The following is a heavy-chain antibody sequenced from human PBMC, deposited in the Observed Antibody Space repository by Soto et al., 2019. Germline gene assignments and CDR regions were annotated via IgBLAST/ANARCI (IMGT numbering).Heavy chain of an antibody. CDR3: ARTFDYYGMDV. CDR2: IYRTGST. Sequence: PSETLSLTCAVSGGSFTSNNWWTWVRQPPGQGLEWIGEIYRTGSTNYNPSLKSRVTISLDKSENQFSLKVTSLTAADTAVYYCARTFDYYGMDVWGQGTTVTVSS. CDR1: GGSFTSNNW. V-gene: IGHV4-4*02. J-gene: IGHJ6*02.